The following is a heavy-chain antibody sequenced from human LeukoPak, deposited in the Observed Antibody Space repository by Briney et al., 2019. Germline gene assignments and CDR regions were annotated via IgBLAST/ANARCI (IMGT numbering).Heavy chain of an antibody. CDR1: GFTVSSNY. CDR2: IYSGGGT. Sequence: GGSLRLSCAASGFTVSSNYMSWVRQAPGKGLEWVSVIYSGGGTYYADSVKDRFTISRDTSKNTLYLQTNSLRAEDTAVYYCAKFVNYDSTGLKTAFDYWGQGTLVTVSS. J-gene: IGHJ4*02. CDR3: AKFVNYDSTGLKTAFDY. V-gene: IGHV3-53*01. D-gene: IGHD3-22*01.